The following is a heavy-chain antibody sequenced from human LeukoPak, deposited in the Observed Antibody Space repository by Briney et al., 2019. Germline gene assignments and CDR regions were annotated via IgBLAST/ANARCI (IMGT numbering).Heavy chain of an antibody. Sequence: ASVKVSCKASGHTFIRNGISWVRQAPGQGLEWMGWISAHNGNTNYAQKFQGRVTMTTDTSTSTAYMELRSLRSDDTAVYYCARDYNFVPDYWGQGTLVTVSS. V-gene: IGHV1-18*01. CDR2: ISAHNGNT. CDR1: GHTFIRNG. J-gene: IGHJ4*02. D-gene: IGHD1-20*01. CDR3: ARDYNFVPDY.